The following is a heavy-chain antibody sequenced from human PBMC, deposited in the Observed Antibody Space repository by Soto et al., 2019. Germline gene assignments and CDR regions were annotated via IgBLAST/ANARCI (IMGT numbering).Heavy chain of an antibody. Sequence: QVQLVESGGGGVQPGRSLRLSCAASGFTFSSFAMHGVRQAPGKGLEWVAVISYDGTNTYYTDSVKGRFTISRDNSKNTLNLQMNSLRAEDTAVYYCAKGRSDSSAWYAFDYWGQGTLVTVSS. CDR3: AKGRSDSSAWYAFDY. CDR1: GFTFSSFA. D-gene: IGHD6-19*01. J-gene: IGHJ4*02. CDR2: ISYDGTNT. V-gene: IGHV3-30*18.